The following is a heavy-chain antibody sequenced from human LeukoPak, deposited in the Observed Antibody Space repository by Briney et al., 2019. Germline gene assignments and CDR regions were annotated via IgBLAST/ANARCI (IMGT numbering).Heavy chain of an antibody. Sequence: GGSLRLSCAASGFTLSSYAMSWVRQAPGKGLEWVSAISGSGGSTYYADSVKGRFTISRDNSKNTLYLQMNSLRAEDTAVYYCAKREPTRDYYYYYMDVWGKGTTVTVSS. CDR2: ISGSGGST. CDR1: GFTLSSYA. D-gene: IGHD1-14*01. J-gene: IGHJ6*03. CDR3: AKREPTRDYYYYYMDV. V-gene: IGHV3-23*01.